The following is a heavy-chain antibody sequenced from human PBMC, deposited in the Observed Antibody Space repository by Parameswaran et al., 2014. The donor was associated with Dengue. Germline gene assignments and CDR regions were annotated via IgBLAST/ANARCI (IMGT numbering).Heavy chain of an antibody. J-gene: IGHJ4*02. CDR3: ARDSSHSGYDGPDY. CDR2: ISSSSSTI. Sequence: ESLKISCAASGFTFSSYSMNWVRQAPGKGLEWVSYISSSSSTIYYADSVKGRFTISRDNAKNSLYLQMNSLRAEDTAVYYCARDSSHSGYDGPDYWGQGTWSPSPQ. D-gene: IGHD5-12*01. V-gene: IGHV3-48*01. CDR1: GFTFSSYS.